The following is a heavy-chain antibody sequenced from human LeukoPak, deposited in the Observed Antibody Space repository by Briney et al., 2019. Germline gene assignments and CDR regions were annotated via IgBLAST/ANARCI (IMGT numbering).Heavy chain of an antibody. D-gene: IGHD5-18*01. CDR3: SRVRGYSYGYGDY. Sequence: PGRSLRLSCTASGFTFGDYAMSWVRQAPGKGLEWVGFIRSKAYGGTTEYAASVKGRFTISRDDSKSIAYLQVKSLKTEDTAVYYCSRVRGYSYGYGDYWGQGTLVTVSA. V-gene: IGHV3-49*04. CDR1: GFTFGDYA. J-gene: IGHJ4*02. CDR2: IRSKAYGGTT.